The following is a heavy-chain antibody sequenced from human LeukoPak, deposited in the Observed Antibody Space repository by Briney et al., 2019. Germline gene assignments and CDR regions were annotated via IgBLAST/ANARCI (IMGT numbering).Heavy chain of an antibody. CDR1: GGSISSGGYY. J-gene: IGHJ4*02. CDR3: ARDSPTVNGRGGLFDY. Sequence: SETLSLTCTVSGGSISSGGYYWSWIRQPPGKGLEWIGYIYYSGSTNYNPSLKSRDTISVDTSKNQFSLKLSSVTAADTAVYYCARDSPTVNGRGGLFDYWGQGTLVTVSS. V-gene: IGHV4-61*08. CDR2: IYYSGST. D-gene: IGHD1-26*01.